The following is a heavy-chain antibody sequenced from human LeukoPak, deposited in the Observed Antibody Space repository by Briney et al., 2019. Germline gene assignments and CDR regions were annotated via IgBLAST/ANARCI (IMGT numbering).Heavy chain of an antibody. Sequence: GGSLRLSCAASGFTFSSCAMSWVRQAPGKGLEWGSYISSSSSTIYYADSVKSRFTISRDNAKNSLYLQMNSLRAEDTAVYYCARDAHYYDSLPSHAFDIWGQGTMVTVSS. CDR1: GFTFSSCA. CDR3: ARDAHYYDSLPSHAFDI. D-gene: IGHD3-22*01. J-gene: IGHJ3*02. CDR2: ISSSSSTI. V-gene: IGHV3-48*01.